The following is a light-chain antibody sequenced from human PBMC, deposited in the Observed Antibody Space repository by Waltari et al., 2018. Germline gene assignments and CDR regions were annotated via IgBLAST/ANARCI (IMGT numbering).Light chain of an antibody. J-gene: IGKJ4*02. CDR1: QSVSSSY. CDR2: GAF. Sequence: VLTQSPGTLSLSPGERATLSCRARQSVSSSYLAWYQQKLGQAPRLLIYGAFSRATGIADRFSGSGSGTDFTITSSRVEAEDFAVYYCQQYGTSPRLTFGGGTKVEIK. V-gene: IGKV3-20*01. CDR3: QQYGTSPRLT.